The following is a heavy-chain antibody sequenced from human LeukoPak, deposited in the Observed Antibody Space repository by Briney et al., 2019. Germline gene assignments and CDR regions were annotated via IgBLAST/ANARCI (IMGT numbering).Heavy chain of an antibody. D-gene: IGHD6-19*01. Sequence: SETLSLTCTVSGDSISSSSSYWGWIRQPPGEGLEWIGSIYYSGSTYYNTSLKSRVTISVDTSKNQFSLRLNSVTAADTAVYYCARLRQWLGIDYWGQGTLVTVSS. CDR3: ARLRQWLGIDY. CDR1: GDSISSSSSY. J-gene: IGHJ4*02. V-gene: IGHV4-39*01. CDR2: IYYSGST.